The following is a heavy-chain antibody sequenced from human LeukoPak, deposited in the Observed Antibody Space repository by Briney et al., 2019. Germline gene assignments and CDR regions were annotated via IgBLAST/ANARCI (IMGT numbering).Heavy chain of an antibody. CDR1: GFTFSSYG. J-gene: IGHJ6*03. V-gene: IGHV3-33*01. CDR3: ARVYCSGGSCYYYYYMDV. Sequence: PGRSLRLSCAASGFTFSSYGMHWVRQAPGKGLEWVAVIWYDGSNKYYADSVKGRFTISRDNSKNTLYLQMNSLRAEDTAVYYCARVYCSGGSCYYYYYMDVWGKGTTVTVSS. D-gene: IGHD2-15*01. CDR2: IWYDGSNK.